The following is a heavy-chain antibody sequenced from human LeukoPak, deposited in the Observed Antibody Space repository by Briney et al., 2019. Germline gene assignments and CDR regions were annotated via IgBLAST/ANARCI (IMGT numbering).Heavy chain of an antibody. V-gene: IGHV3-73*01. D-gene: IGHD3-10*01. Sequence: QAGRSLRLSCAASGFTFSSYGMHWVRQASGKGLEWVGRIRSKANSYATAYAASVKGRFTISRDDSKNTAYLQMNSLKTEDTAVYYCTVGAPLDAFDIWGQGTMVTVSS. CDR1: GFTFSSYG. CDR2: IRSKANSYAT. CDR3: TVGAPLDAFDI. J-gene: IGHJ3*02.